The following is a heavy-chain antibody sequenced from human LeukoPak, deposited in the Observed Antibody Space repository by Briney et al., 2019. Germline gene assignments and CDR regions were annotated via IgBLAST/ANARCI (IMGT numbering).Heavy chain of an antibody. V-gene: IGHV3-53*01. CDR2: IYTGGNT. CDR1: GFTVDSNY. D-gene: IGHD3-3*01. Sequence: GGSLRLSCAASGFTVDSNYLSWVRQAPGKGLEWVSTIYTGGNTYYAASVKGRSTISRDNSKNTLYLQMNSLRAEDTAVYYCAKDRSWRALDYWGQGTLVTVSS. J-gene: IGHJ4*02. CDR3: AKDRSWRALDY.